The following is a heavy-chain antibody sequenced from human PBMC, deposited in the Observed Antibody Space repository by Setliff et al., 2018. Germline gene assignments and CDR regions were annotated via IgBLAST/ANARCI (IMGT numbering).Heavy chain of an antibody. D-gene: IGHD6-13*01. CDR3: VSWLYYYYYGVDV. Sequence: QAGGSLRLSCAASGFTFSTYWMHWVRQAPGKGLVWVSRINSDGSTTSYADSVKGRFTISRDNTENTLYLQMNSLRAEDTAVYYCVSWLYYYYYGVDVWGQGTTVTVSS. V-gene: IGHV3-74*01. CDR1: GFTFSTYW. J-gene: IGHJ6*02. CDR2: INSDGSTT.